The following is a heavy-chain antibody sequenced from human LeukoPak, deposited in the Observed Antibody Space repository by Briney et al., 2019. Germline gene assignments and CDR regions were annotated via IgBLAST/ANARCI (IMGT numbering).Heavy chain of an antibody. V-gene: IGHV1-2*04. D-gene: IGHD2-15*01. Sequence: ASVKVSCKASGYTFTGYYMHWVRHAPGQGLEWMGWINPNSGGTNYAQKFQGWVTMTRDTSISTAYMELSRLRSDDTAVYYCARVASHCSGGSCYSFDAFDIWGQGTMVTVSS. CDR3: ARVASHCSGGSCYSFDAFDI. CDR2: INPNSGGT. J-gene: IGHJ3*02. CDR1: GYTFTGYY.